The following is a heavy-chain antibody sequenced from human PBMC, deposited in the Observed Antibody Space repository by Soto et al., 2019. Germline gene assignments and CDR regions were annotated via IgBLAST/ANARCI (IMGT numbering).Heavy chain of an antibody. D-gene: IGHD3-3*01. CDR3: AKDCLPHLILEWLLYFDY. Sequence: QVQLVESGGGVVQPGRSLRLSCAASGFTFSSYGMHWVRQAPGKGLEWVAVISYDGSNKYYADSVKGRFTISRDNSKNTLYLQMNNLRAEDTAVYYCAKDCLPHLILEWLLYFDYWGQGTLVTVSS. J-gene: IGHJ4*02. CDR1: GFTFSSYG. CDR2: ISYDGSNK. V-gene: IGHV3-30*18.